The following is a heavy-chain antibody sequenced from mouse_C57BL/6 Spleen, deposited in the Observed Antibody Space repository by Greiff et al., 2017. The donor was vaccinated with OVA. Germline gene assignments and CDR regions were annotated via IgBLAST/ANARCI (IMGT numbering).Heavy chain of an antibody. CDR3: ARSREYYAMDY. CDR2: IYPGDGDT. Sequence: VKLQESGPELVKPGASVKISCKASGYAFSSSWMNWVKQRPGKGLEWIGRIYPGDGDTNYNGKFKGKATLTADKSSSTAYMQLSSLTSEDSAVYFCARSREYYAMDYWGQGTSVTVSS. V-gene: IGHV1-82*01. J-gene: IGHJ4*01. CDR1: GYAFSSSW.